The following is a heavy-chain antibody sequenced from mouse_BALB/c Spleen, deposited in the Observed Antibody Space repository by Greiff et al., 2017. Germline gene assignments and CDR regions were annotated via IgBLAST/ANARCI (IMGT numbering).Heavy chain of an antibody. CDR3: ARRYYYGSSYFDV. Sequence: DVMLVESGGGLVKPGGSLKLSCAASGFAFSSYDMSWVRQTPEKRLEWVAYISSGGGSTYYPDTVKGRFTISRDNAKNTLYLQMSSLKSEDTAMYYCARRYYYGSSYFDVWGAGTTVTVSS. D-gene: IGHD1-1*01. J-gene: IGHJ1*01. CDR1: GFAFSSYD. V-gene: IGHV5-12-1*01. CDR2: ISSGGGST.